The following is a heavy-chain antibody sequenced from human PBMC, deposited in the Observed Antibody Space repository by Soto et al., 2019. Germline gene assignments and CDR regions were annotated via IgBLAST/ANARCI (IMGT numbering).Heavy chain of an antibody. CDR2: IYYSGST. CDR1: GGSINSYY. D-gene: IGHD1-7*01. J-gene: IGHJ3*02. V-gene: IGHV4-59*01. CDR3: ARDGITGTTDAFDI. Sequence: SSETLSLTCTVSGGSINSYYWSWIRQPPGKGLEWIGYIYYSGSTNYNPYLKSRVTISVDTSKTQFSLKLSSVTAADTAVYYCARDGITGTTDAFDIWGQGTMVTVSS.